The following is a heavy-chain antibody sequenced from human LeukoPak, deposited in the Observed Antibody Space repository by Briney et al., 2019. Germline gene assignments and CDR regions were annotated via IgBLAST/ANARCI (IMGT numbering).Heavy chain of an antibody. J-gene: IGHJ4*02. Sequence: SVKVSCKASGGTFSSYAISWVRQAPGQGLEWMGGIISIFGTANYAQKFQGRVTITADESTSTAYMELSSLRSEDTAVYYCARQGYSSSWYPYYFDYWGQGTLVTVSS. CDR3: ARQGYSSSWYPYYFDY. CDR2: IISIFGTA. CDR1: GGTFSSYA. D-gene: IGHD6-13*01. V-gene: IGHV1-69*13.